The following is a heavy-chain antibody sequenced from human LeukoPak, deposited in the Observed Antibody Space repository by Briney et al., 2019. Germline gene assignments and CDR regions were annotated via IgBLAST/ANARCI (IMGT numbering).Heavy chain of an antibody. V-gene: IGHV3-20*04. J-gene: IGHJ5*02. CDR2: INWNAGST. CDR3: PRDYDR. CDR1: GFTFHDYG. Sequence: GGSLRLSCAASGFTFHDYGISWLRQAPGNGVDWVAGINWNAGSTGYVDSLQGRFTISRDKAKKSLYLRMNRLTAYVPAAHYFPRDYDRGGQGALVIVSS.